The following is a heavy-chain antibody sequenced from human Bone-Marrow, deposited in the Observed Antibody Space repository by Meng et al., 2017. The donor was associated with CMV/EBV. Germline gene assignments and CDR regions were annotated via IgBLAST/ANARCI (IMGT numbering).Heavy chain of an antibody. V-gene: IGHV3-30*02. Sequence: GGSLRLSCAASGFTFSSYGMHWVRQAPGKGLEWVAFIRNDGSNKYADSVKGRFTISRANSKNTLYLQMNRLRTEDTAVYYCAKDHSPSTNYDFWSGYYRDNWSDPWGQGTLVNVHS. CDR1: GFTFSSYG. CDR2: IRNDGSN. J-gene: IGHJ5*02. D-gene: IGHD3-3*01. CDR3: AKDHSPSTNYDFWSGYYRDNWSDP.